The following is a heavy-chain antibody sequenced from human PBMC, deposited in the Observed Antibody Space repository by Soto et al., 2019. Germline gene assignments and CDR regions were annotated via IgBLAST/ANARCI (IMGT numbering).Heavy chain of an antibody. CDR1: GGSISSYY. Sequence: SETLSLTCTVSGGSISSYYWSWIRQPPGKGLEWIGYIYYSGSTNYNPSLKSRVTISVDTSKNQFSLKLSSVTAADTAVYYCARGGAAAGPDYYYDYMDVWGKGTTVTVS. J-gene: IGHJ6*03. CDR2: IYYSGST. CDR3: ARGGAAAGPDYYYDYMDV. V-gene: IGHV4-59*01. D-gene: IGHD6-13*01.